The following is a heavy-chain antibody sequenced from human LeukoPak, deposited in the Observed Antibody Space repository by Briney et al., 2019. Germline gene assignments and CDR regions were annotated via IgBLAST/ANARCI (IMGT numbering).Heavy chain of an antibody. CDR2: ISYDGSNK. V-gene: IGHV3-30*18. Sequence: GGSLRLSCAASGFTFSSYGMHWVRQAPGKGLEWVAVISYDGSNKYYADSVKGRFTISRDNSKNTLYLQMNSLRAEDTAVYYCAKGHQSIIAEEYYFDYWGQGTLVSVSS. J-gene: IGHJ4*02. CDR3: AKGHQSIIAEEYYFDY. CDR1: GFTFSSYG. D-gene: IGHD6-13*01.